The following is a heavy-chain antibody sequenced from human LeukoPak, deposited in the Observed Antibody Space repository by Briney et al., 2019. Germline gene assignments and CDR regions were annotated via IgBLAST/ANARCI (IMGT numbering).Heavy chain of an antibody. J-gene: IGHJ4*02. CDR3: ARSWGSVGGFDY. D-gene: IGHD7-27*01. CDR1: GFTFDDYA. V-gene: IGHV3-9*01. Sequence: GGSLRLSCAASGFTFDDYAMHWVRQAPGKGLEWVSGISWNSGSIGYADSVKGRFTISRDNAKNSLYLQMNSLRAEDTALYYCARSWGSVGGFDYWGQGTLVTVSS. CDR2: ISWNSGSI.